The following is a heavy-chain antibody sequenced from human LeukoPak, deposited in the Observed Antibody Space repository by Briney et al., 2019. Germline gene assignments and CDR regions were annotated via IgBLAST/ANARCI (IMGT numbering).Heavy chain of an antibody. CDR2: ISAYNGNT. V-gene: IGHV1-18*01. J-gene: IGHJ4*02. CDR3: ARDRAGSAIVGATGDY. Sequence: ASVKVSCKASGYTFTTYGINWVRQAPGQGLEWMGWISAYNGNTEYAQKFQGRVTLTTDTSTGTAFMELRSLISDDTAVYYCARDRAGSAIVGATGDYWGQGTLVTVSS. CDR1: GYTFTTYG. D-gene: IGHD1-26*01.